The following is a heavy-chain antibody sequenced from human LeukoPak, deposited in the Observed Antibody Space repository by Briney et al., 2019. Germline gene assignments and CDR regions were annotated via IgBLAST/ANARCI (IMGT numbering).Heavy chain of an antibody. J-gene: IGHJ4*02. CDR2: IIPIFGTA. Sequence: VASVKVSCKASGGTFSSYAISWVRQAPGQGLEWMGGIIPIFGTANYAQKFQGRVTITADESTSTAYMELSSLRSEDTAVYYCARSFDRRYYDFWSGYHYFHYWGQGTLVTVSS. CDR3: ARSFDRRYYDFWSGYHYFHY. V-gene: IGHV1-69*01. CDR1: GGTFSSYA. D-gene: IGHD3-3*01.